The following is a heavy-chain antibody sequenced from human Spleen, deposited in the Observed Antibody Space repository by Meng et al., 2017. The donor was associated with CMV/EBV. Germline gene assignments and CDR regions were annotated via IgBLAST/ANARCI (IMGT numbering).Heavy chain of an antibody. Sequence: GESLKISCAASGFTFRSYAMNWVRRAPGKGLEWVSSISDRGNYIYSAESVKGRFTISRDDAKNSLFLQMNSLRAADTAVYYCTRGQYSSAWYAFDYWGRGTLVTVSS. J-gene: IGHJ4*02. D-gene: IGHD6-19*01. CDR1: GFTFRSYA. CDR2: ISDRGNYI. CDR3: TRGQYSSAWYAFDY. V-gene: IGHV3-21*01.